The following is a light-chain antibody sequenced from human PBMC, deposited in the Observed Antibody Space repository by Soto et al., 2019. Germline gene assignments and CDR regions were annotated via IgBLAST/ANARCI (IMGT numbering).Light chain of an antibody. V-gene: IGKV3-20*01. CDR1: QGISSW. Sequence: TQSPSSVSASVGDRVTITCRASQGISSWLAWFQHKPGQPPRLVIYGASNRATGIPDRFLGSGSGTDFTLSISRLEPEDFAVYFCQQYGSSPRTFGQGTKVEIK. CDR2: GAS. J-gene: IGKJ1*01. CDR3: QQYGSSPRT.